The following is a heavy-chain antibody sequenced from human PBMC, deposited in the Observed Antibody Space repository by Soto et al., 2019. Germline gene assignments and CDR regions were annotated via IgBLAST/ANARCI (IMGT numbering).Heavy chain of an antibody. V-gene: IGHV1-69*02. CDR2: IIPILGIA. J-gene: IGHJ6*03. D-gene: IGHD2-2*01. CDR1: GGTFSSYT. Sequence: QVQLVQSGAEVQKPGSSVKVSCKASGGTFSSYTISWVRQAPGQGLEWMGRIIPILGIANYAKKFQGRVTITADKTTRTAYMELSSLRSEDTAVYYCARGLGYCSSTSCPDYYYYYMDVWGKGTTVTVSS. CDR3: ARGLGYCSSTSCPDYYYYYMDV.